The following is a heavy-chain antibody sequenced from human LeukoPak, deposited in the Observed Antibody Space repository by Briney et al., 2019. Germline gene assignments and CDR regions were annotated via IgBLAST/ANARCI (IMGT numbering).Heavy chain of an antibody. CDR2: ISNNYI. Sequence: PGGSLRLSCAASGFTFSSYSINWVRQAPGKGLEWVSSISNNYISYADSVKGRFTISRDNAKNSLYLQMNSLRAEDTAVYYCARDSSSSPDWGQGTLVTVSS. CDR3: ARDSSSSPD. CDR1: GFTFSSYS. J-gene: IGHJ4*02. D-gene: IGHD6-6*01. V-gene: IGHV3-21*01.